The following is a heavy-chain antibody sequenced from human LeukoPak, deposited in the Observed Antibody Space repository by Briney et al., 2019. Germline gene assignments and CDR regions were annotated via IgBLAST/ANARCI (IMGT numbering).Heavy chain of an antibody. V-gene: IGHV1-69*13. CDR1: GGTFSNYA. CDR3: ARDLTMVRGARYRPYNWFDP. D-gene: IGHD3-10*01. CDR2: IISIFGTT. J-gene: IGHJ5*02. Sequence: ASVKVSCKASGGTFSNYAISWVRQAPGQGLEWMGGIISIFGTTNYAQKFQGRVTISADESTSTAYMELSSLRSEDTAVYYCARDLTMVRGARYRPYNWFDPWGQGTLVTVSP.